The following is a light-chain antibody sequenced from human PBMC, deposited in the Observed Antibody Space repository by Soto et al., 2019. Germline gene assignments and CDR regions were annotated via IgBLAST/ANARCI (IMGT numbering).Light chain of an antibody. CDR2: DAS. J-gene: IGKJ4*01. CDR3: QQRSNWPALT. V-gene: IGKV3-11*01. Sequence: EIVLTQSPATLSLSPGERATLSCRASQSVSSYLAWYPQKLCQAPRLLIYDASNRATCIPARFSGSGSGTDFALSISSLEPEDFAVYYCQQRSNWPALTFGGGTKVEIK. CDR1: QSVSSY.